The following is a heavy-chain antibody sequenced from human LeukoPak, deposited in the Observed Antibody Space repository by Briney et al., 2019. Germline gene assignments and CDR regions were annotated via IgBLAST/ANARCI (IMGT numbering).Heavy chain of an antibody. J-gene: IGHJ4*02. CDR2: INPNSGGT. CDR3: ARVEYHYDSSGYYDY. Sequence: ASVKVSCRASGYTFTGQYMNWVRQAPGRGLEWMGWINPNSGGTNHAQKFQGRVTMTRDTSISTAYMELSSLRSDDTAVYYCARVEYHYDSSGYYDYWGQGTLVTVSS. D-gene: IGHD3-22*01. CDR1: GYTFTGQY. V-gene: IGHV1-2*02.